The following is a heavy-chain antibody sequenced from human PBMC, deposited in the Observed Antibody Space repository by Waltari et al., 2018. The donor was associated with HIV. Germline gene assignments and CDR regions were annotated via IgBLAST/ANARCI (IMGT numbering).Heavy chain of an antibody. D-gene: IGHD6-13*01. CDR3: ARDSAYSSSPNGDY. V-gene: IGHV3-7*01. J-gene: IGHJ4*02. CDR1: GFTFSSYW. Sequence: EVQLVESGGGLVQPGGSLRLSCAASGFTFSSYWMSLVRQAPGKGLEWVANIKQDGSEKYYVDSVKGRFTISRDNAKNSLYLQMNSLRAEDTAVYYCARDSAYSSSPNGDYWGQGTLVTVSS. CDR2: IKQDGSEK.